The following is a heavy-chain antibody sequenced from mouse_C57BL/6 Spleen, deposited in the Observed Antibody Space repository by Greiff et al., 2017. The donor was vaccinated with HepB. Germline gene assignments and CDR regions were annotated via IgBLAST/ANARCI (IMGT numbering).Heavy chain of an antibody. Sequence: QVQLQQSGAELARPGASVKMSCKASGYTFTSYTMHWVKQRPGQGLEWIGYINPSSGYTKYNQKFKDKATLTADKSSSTAYMQLSSLTSEDSAVYYCARGEGNYEGAMDYWGQGTSVTVSS. CDR1: GYTFTSYT. D-gene: IGHD2-1*01. CDR3: ARGEGNYEGAMDY. CDR2: INPSSGYT. V-gene: IGHV1-4*01. J-gene: IGHJ4*01.